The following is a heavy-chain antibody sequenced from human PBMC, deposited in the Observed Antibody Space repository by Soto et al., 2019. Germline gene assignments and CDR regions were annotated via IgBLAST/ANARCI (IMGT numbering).Heavy chain of an antibody. CDR3: ARGGTPWDIVVVPAAFDYYYYGMDV. CDR1: GFTFSSYS. J-gene: IGHJ6*02. D-gene: IGHD2-2*01. Sequence: SLRLSCAASGFTFSSYSMNWVRQAPGKGLEWVSSISSSSSYIYYADSVKGRFTISRDNAKNSLYLQMNSLRAEDTAVYYCARGGTPWDIVVVPAAFDYYYYGMDVWGQGTTVTVSS. V-gene: IGHV3-21*01. CDR2: ISSSSSYI.